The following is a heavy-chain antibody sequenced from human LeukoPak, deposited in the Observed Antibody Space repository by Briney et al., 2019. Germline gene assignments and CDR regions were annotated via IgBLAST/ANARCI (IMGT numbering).Heavy chain of an antibody. J-gene: IGHJ4*02. Sequence: GGSLRLSCSASGFTFSNYDMHWVRQAPGKGLEWVAVIWYDGSNKYYADSVKGRFTISRDNSKNTLYLQMNSLRAEDTAVYYCARVGATTNAVDYWGQGTLVTVSS. V-gene: IGHV3-33*08. CDR1: GFTFSNYD. CDR3: ARVGATTNAVDY. CDR2: IWYDGSNK. D-gene: IGHD1-26*01.